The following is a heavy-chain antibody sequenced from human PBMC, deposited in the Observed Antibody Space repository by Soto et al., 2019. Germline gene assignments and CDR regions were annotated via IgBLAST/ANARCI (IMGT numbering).Heavy chain of an antibody. CDR3: AREAHSSTQPNDAFDI. D-gene: IGHD6-13*01. CDR1: GFTFSDYY. Sequence: PGGSLRLSCAASGFTFSDYYMSWIRQAPGRGLEWVSYISSSGSTIYYADSVKGRFTISRDNAKNSLYLQMNSLRAEDTAVYYCAREAHSSTQPNDAFDIWGQGTMVTVSS. V-gene: IGHV3-11*01. J-gene: IGHJ3*02. CDR2: ISSSGSTI.